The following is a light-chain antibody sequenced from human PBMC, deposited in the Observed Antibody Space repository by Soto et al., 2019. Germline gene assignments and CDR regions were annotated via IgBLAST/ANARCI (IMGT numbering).Light chain of an antibody. CDR2: AAS. CDR3: QKYNSAPWT. J-gene: IGKJ1*01. CDR1: QGISNF. Sequence: DIQMTQSPSSLSASVGDRVTITCRASQGISNFLAWHQQKPRKVPKLLIYAASTLQSWVPSRFSGSGSGTDFTLTITSLQPEDVATYYCQKYNSAPWTFGQGTKVEIK. V-gene: IGKV1-27*01.